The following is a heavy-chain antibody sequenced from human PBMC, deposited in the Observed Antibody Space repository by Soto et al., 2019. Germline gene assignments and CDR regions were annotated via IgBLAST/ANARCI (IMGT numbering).Heavy chain of an antibody. V-gene: IGHV3-23*01. CDR2: ISGSGGST. J-gene: IGHJ3*02. CDR3: AKDDYDILTGHLDAFEI. CDR1: GFTFSSYA. Sequence: GGSLRLSCAASGFTFSSYAMSWVRQAPGKGLEWVSAISGSGGSTYYADSVKGRFTISRDNSKNTLYLQMNSLRAEDTAVYYCAKDDYDILTGHLDAFEIWGQGTMVTVSS. D-gene: IGHD3-9*01.